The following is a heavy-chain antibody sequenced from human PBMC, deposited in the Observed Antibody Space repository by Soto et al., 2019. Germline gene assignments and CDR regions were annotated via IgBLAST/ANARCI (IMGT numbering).Heavy chain of an antibody. Sequence: GGSLRLSCAASGFTFSSYGMHWVRQAPGKGLEWVAVISYDGSNKYNADSVKGRFTISRDNSKNTLYLQMNSLRAEDTAVYYCAKDQRRCSSTSCPGYYFDYWGQGTLVTVSS. J-gene: IGHJ4*02. CDR3: AKDQRRCSSTSCPGYYFDY. CDR1: GFTFSSYG. V-gene: IGHV3-30*18. CDR2: ISYDGSNK. D-gene: IGHD2-2*01.